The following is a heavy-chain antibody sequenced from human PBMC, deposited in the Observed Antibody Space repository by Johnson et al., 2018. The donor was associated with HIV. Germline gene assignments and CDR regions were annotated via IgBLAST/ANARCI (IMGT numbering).Heavy chain of an antibody. V-gene: IGHV3-66*01. CDR2: IYAGGNI. Sequence: VQLVESGGGVVQPGRSLRLSCAASGFTVSSNYMSWVRQAPGKGLEWVSIIYAGGNIYYAHSVKGRFTISRDNSRNTLYLQMNSLRVEDTAVYYCARYPIRDDAFDVWGQGTMVTVSS. D-gene: IGHD5-12*01. CDR3: ARYPIRDDAFDV. CDR1: GFTVSSNY. J-gene: IGHJ3*01.